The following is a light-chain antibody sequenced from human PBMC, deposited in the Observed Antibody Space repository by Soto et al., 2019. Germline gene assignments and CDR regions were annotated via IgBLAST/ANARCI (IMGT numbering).Light chain of an antibody. Sequence: EIVMTQSPATLSVSPGERATLSCRASQSVSSTLAWYQQKPGQAPRLLIYGASTRATGIPARFSGSGSGTEFTLNIRSLQYEEFAVYDCTQYNNWSWTFGQGTQVEIK. J-gene: IGKJ1*01. CDR2: GAS. CDR1: QSVSST. CDR3: TQYNNWSWT. V-gene: IGKV3-15*01.